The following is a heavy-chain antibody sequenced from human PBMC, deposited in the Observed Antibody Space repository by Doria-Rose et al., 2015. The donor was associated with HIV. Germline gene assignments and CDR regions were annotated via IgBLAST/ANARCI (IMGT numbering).Heavy chain of an antibody. CDR3: ARMDSYRELDY. Sequence: QVQLQDSGPGLVKPSETLSLTCSVSGASVSSRGYYWNWIRQVPGKGLESLGYTYYTGPSDYSPSLKSRLNMAVDTSKNQFSLKLSFVTVADTAVYYCARMDSYRELDYWGEGALVIVS. CDR2: TYYTGPS. D-gene: IGHD3-16*01. CDR1: GASVSSRGYY. V-gene: IGHV4-31*03. J-gene: IGHJ4*02.